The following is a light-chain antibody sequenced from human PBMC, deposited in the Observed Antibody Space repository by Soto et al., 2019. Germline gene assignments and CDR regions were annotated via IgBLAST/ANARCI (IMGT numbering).Light chain of an antibody. CDR2: EVN. V-gene: IGLV2-14*01. CDR1: TSDIGGFKY. Sequence: QSVLTQPASVSGSPGQSITISCTGTTSDIGGFKYVSWYQQHAGQAPRLILFEVNIRPSGVSDRFSGSKSGSTASLTISGLTPEDEADYFCTSYTTSNTLGVFGGGTKLTVL. J-gene: IGLJ2*01. CDR3: TSYTTSNTLGV.